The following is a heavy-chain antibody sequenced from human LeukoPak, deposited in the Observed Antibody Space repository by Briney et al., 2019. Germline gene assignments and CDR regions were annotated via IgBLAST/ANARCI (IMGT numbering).Heavy chain of an antibody. D-gene: IGHD6-19*01. CDR3: ARARYSSGWLSWFDP. Sequence: PSETLSLTCTVSGGSISSHYWSWIRQPPGKGLEWIGYIYYSGSTNYNPSLKSRVTISVDTSKNQFSLKLSSVTAADTAVYYCARARYSSGWLSWFDPWGRGTLVTVSS. CDR2: IYYSGST. J-gene: IGHJ5*02. CDR1: GGSISSHY. V-gene: IGHV4-59*11.